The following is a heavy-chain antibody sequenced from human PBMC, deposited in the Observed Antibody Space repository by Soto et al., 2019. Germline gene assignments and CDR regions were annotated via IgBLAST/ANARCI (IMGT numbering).Heavy chain of an antibody. Sequence: FLRLSCTASGFTFGDYVLSWVRQAPGKGPEWVAFIRSKVHGGTTEYAASVEGRFTISRDDSKSIAYLKMNSLKTEDTAVYYCTRELDWSGYDFYYGMDVWGQGTTVTVSS. V-gene: IGHV3-49*04. CDR2: IRSKVHGGTT. CDR1: GFTFGDYV. J-gene: IGHJ6*02. D-gene: IGHD5-12*01. CDR3: TRELDWSGYDFYYGMDV.